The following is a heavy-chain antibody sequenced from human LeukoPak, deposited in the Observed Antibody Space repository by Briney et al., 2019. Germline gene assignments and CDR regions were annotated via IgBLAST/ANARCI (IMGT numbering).Heavy chain of an antibody. Sequence: SGGSLRLSCAASGFTFSSYGMHWVRQAPGKGLEWVAVISYDGSNKYYADSVKGRFTISRDNSKNTLYLQMNSLRAEDTAVYYCAKDHSRSSWWLDWRGVGSTFDYWGQGTLVTVSS. D-gene: IGHD6-13*01. V-gene: IGHV3-30*18. CDR1: GFTFSSYG. CDR3: AKDHSRSSWWLDWRGVGSTFDY. CDR2: ISYDGSNK. J-gene: IGHJ4*02.